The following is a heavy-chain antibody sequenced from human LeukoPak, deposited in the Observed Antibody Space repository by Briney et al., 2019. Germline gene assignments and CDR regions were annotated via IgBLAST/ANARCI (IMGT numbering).Heavy chain of an antibody. Sequence: GGSLRLSCAASGFTFSSYSMNWVRQRPGKGPEWVSYISSGGGTTYYADSVKGRFTISRDNKNSLFLEMNSLRVEDAAVYYCARMNYISSGWGAPFDDWGQGTLVTVSS. V-gene: IGHV3-48*01. CDR1: GFTFSSYS. D-gene: IGHD1-7*01. CDR3: ARMNYISSGWGAPFDD. CDR2: ISSGGGTT. J-gene: IGHJ4*02.